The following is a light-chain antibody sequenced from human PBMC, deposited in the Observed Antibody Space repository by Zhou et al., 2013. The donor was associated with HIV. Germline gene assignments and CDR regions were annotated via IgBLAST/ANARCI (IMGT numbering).Light chain of an antibody. V-gene: IGKV1-5*03. CDR3: QQYYSYPLT. CDR2: KAS. J-gene: IGKJ4*01. Sequence: DIQMTQSPSTLSASVGERVTITCRASQSISSWLAWYQQKPGKAPKLLIYKASSLESGVPSRFSGAGSGTNFTLTISCLQSDDFAVYYCQQYYSYPLTFGAGTALEIK. CDR1: QSISSW.